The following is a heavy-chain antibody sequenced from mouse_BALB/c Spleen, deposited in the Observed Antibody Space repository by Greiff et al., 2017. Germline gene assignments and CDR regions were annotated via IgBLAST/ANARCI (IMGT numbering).Heavy chain of an antibody. V-gene: IGHV1-4*02. Sequence: QVQLQQSAAELARPGASVKMSCKASGYTFTSYTMHWVKQRPGQGLEWIGYINPSSGYTEYNQKFKDKTTLTADKSSSTAYMQLSSLTSEDSAVYYCARSGIGYLYFDYWGQGTTLTVSS. D-gene: IGHD2-14*01. J-gene: IGHJ2*01. CDR1: GYTFTSYT. CDR3: ARSGIGYLYFDY. CDR2: INPSSGYT.